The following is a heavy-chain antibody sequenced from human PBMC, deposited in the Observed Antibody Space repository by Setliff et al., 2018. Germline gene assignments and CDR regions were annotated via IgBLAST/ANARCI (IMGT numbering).Heavy chain of an antibody. V-gene: IGHV4-34*01. D-gene: IGHD5-18*01. CDR3: ARMGRGYSYGYILYYFDY. J-gene: IGHJ4*02. CDR1: GYSITDGYY. CDR2: INHSGST. Sequence: SETLSLTCTVSGYSITDGYYWSWIRQPPGKGLEWIGEINHSGSTNYNPSLKSRVTISVDTSKNQFSLKLSSVTAADTAVYYCARMGRGYSYGYILYYFDYWGQGTL.